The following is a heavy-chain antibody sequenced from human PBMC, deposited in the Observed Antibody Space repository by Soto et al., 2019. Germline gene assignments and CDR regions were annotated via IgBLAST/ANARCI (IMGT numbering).Heavy chain of an antibody. V-gene: IGHV3-21*01. CDR3: ARDPSSFNWYFDL. D-gene: IGHD2-15*01. CDR2: ISSSSSYI. CDR1: GFTFSSYS. J-gene: IGHJ2*01. Sequence: GGSLRLSCAASGFTFSSYSMNWVRRAPGKGLEWVSSISSSSSYIYYADSVKGRFTISRDNAKNSLYLQMNSLRAEDTAVYYCARDPSSFNWYFDLWGRGTLVTVSS.